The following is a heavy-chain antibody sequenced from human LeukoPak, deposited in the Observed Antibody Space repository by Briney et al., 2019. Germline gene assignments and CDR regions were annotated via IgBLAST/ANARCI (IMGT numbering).Heavy chain of an antibody. J-gene: IGHJ4*02. D-gene: IGHD3-22*01. CDR2: ISGSGGAT. CDR3: AKRGVVIRVILVGFHKEAYYFDS. Sequence: PGGSLRLSCAVSGITLSNYGMSWVRQAPGKGLEWVAGISGSGGATNYADSVKGRFTISRDNPKNTLYLQMNSLRVEDTAVYFCAKRGVVIRVILVGFHKEAYYFDSWGQEALVTVSS. CDR1: GITLSNYG. V-gene: IGHV3-23*01.